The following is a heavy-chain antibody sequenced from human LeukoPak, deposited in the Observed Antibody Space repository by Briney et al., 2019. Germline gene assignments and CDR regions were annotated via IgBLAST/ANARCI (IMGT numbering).Heavy chain of an antibody. CDR1: GFTVSSNY. J-gene: IGHJ3*02. D-gene: IGHD3-22*01. V-gene: IGHV3-53*01. CDR3: ASDYYDSSGTYAFDI. CDR2: IYSGGST. Sequence: PGGSLRLSCAASGFTVSSNYMSWVRQAPGKGLEWVSVIYSGGSTYYADSVKGRFTISRDNSKNTLYLQMNSLRAEDTAVYYCASDYYDSSGTYAFDIWGQGTMVTVSS.